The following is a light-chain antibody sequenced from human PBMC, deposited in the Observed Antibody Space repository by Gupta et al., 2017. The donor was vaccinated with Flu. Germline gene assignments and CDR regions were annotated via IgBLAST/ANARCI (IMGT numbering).Light chain of an antibody. CDR1: TGTVTNDHY. Sequence: AVVTQEPSLTVSPGGTNTLTCGSSTGTVTNDHYPFSFQQKPGLAPRTMIYDTANNHSWTPARFTGYFSGGTAALTLSGSQPEDEADYYCLLSENNDFWVFGGGIKLTVL. CDR2: DTA. CDR3: LLSENNDFWV. V-gene: IGLV7-46*01. J-gene: IGLJ3*02.